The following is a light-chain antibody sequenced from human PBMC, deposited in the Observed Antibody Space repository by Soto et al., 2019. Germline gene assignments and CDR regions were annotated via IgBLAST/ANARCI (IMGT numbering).Light chain of an antibody. J-gene: IGLJ3*02. CDR2: EGS. V-gene: IGLV2-23*01. Sequence: QSALTQPASVSGSPGQSITISCTGTSSDVGSYNLVSWYQHHPGKAPKLIIYEGSKRASGISNRFSGSKSGNTASLTISGLQAEDEADFHCCSYADNHILLFGGGTKVTVL. CDR3: CSYADNHILL. CDR1: SSDVGSYNL.